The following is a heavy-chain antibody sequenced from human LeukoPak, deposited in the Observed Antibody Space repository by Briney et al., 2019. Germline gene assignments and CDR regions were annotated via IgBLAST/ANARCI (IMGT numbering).Heavy chain of an antibody. V-gene: IGHV3-48*01. Sequence: PGGSLRLSXAASGFTFSSYSMNWVRQAPGKGLEWVSYISSSSSTIYYADSVKGRFTISRDNAKNSLYLQMNSLRAEDTAVYYCARGLIVATYYFDYWGQGTLVTVSS. D-gene: IGHD5-12*01. CDR2: ISSSSSTI. J-gene: IGHJ4*02. CDR1: GFTFSSYS. CDR3: ARGLIVATYYFDY.